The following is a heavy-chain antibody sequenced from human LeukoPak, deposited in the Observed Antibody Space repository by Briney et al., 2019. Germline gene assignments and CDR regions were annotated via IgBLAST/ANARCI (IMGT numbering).Heavy chain of an antibody. D-gene: IGHD4-17*01. CDR2: INPNSGGT. V-gene: IGHV1-2*02. CDR1: GGTFSSYA. CDR3: SRGQPYGDYLNWFDP. Sequence: ASVKVSCKASGGTFSSYAISWVRQAPGQGLEWMGWINPNSGGTNYAQKFQGRVTMTRDTSISTAYMELSRLRSDDTAVYYCSRGQPYGDYLNWFDPWGQGTLVTVSS. J-gene: IGHJ5*02.